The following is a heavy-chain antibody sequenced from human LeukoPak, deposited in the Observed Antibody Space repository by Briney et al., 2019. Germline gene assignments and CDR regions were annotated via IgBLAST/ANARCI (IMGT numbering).Heavy chain of an antibody. J-gene: IGHJ4*02. D-gene: IGHD6-13*01. CDR3: ARGPYSSWYYFDY. CDR2: IYYSGST. Sequence: SETLSLTCTVPGGSISSSSYYWGWIRQPPGKGLEWIGYIYYSGSTNYNPSLKSRVTISVDTSKNQFSLKLSSVTAADTAVYYCARGPYSSWYYFDYWGQGTLVTVSS. CDR1: GGSISSSSYY. V-gene: IGHV4-61*05.